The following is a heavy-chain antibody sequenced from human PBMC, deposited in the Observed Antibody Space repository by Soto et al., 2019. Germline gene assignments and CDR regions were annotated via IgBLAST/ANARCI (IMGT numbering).Heavy chain of an antibody. CDR2: SSHDGSNK. J-gene: IGHJ4*02. Sequence: QVQLVESGGGVVQPGRSLRLSCAASGFTLSSHGMHWVRQAPGKGLEWVAVSSHDGSNKYYAGSVEGRFTISRDDSKNTLYLQMNSLRAEDTAVYYCAKENTFADYWGQGTLVTVSP. V-gene: IGHV3-30*18. CDR1: GFTLSSHG. CDR3: AKENTFADY. D-gene: IGHD2-2*02.